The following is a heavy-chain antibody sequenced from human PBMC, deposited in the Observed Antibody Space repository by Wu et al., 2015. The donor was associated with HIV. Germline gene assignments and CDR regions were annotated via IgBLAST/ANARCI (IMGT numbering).Heavy chain of an antibody. CDR2: IIPLFRTT. CDR3: ARGPYSYGSGSYYLDY. D-gene: IGHD3-10*01. Sequence: QVQLVQSGAEAKKPGSSVKVSCTASGGTFSSFAISWVRQAPGQGLEWMGRIIPLFRTTNYAQEFQGRVTITADESTSTAFMELSSLRSEDTAVYYCARGPYSYGSGSYYLDYWGQGTLVTVSS. CDR1: GGTFSSFA. V-gene: IGHV1-69*18. J-gene: IGHJ4*02.